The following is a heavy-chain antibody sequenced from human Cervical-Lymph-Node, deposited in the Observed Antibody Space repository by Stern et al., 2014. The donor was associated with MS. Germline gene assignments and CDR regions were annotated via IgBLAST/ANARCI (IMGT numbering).Heavy chain of an antibody. CDR3: ARARAIAVAFDL. CDR2: IYHSGST. D-gene: IGHD6-19*01. V-gene: IGHV4-38-2*02. Sequence: QLQLQESGPGLVKPSETLSLTCTVSRYSINSDYYWGWIRQPPGKGLEWIGSIYHSGSTYYNSSLKSRVTISVDTSKNQFSLKLSSVTAADTAVYYCARARAIAVAFDLWGRGTLVTVSS. CDR1: RYSINSDYY. J-gene: IGHJ2*01.